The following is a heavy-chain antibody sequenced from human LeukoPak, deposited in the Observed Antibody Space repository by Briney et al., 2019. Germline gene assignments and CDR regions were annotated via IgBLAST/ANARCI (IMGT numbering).Heavy chain of an antibody. CDR1: GFSFSSYG. CDR2: TSYDGSSK. Sequence: GGSLRLSCAASGFSFSSYGMHWVRQAPGKGLEWVSVTSYDGSSKYYADSVKGRFTISRDNSRNTLYLQMNSLRAEDTAVYYCAKEDYGGNGRMFGYYMDVWGKGTTVTVSS. CDR3: AKEDYGGNGRMFGYYMDV. J-gene: IGHJ6*03. D-gene: IGHD4-23*01. V-gene: IGHV3-30*18.